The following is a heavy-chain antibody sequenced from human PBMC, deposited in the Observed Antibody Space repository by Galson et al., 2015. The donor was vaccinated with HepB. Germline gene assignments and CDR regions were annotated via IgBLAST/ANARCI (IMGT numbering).Heavy chain of an antibody. CDR1: GYTFTSYG. CDR2: ISAYNGNT. V-gene: IGHV1-18*01. D-gene: IGHD3-22*01. CDR3: ARGYDSSGYPFFQH. J-gene: IGHJ1*01. Sequence: SVKVSCKASGYTFTSYGISWVRQAPGQGLEWMGWISAYNGNTNYAQKLQGRVTMTTDTSTSTAYMELRSLRSEDTAVYYCARGYDSSGYPFFQHWGQGTLVTVSS.